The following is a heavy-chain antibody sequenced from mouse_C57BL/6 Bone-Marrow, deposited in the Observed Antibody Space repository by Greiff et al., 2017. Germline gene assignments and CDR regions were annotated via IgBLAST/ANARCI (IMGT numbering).Heavy chain of an antibody. D-gene: IGHD1-1*01. CDR1: GFTFSSYA. V-gene: IGHV5-4*01. J-gene: IGHJ3*01. CDR2: ISDGGSYT. CDR3: ARDWVYYGSSFWFAY. Sequence: EVKLMESGGGLVKPGGSLKLSCAASGFTFSSYAMSWVRQTPEKRLEWVATISDGGSYTYYPDNVKGRFTISRDNAKNNLYLQMSHLKSEDTAMYYGARDWVYYGSSFWFAYWGQGTLVTVSA.